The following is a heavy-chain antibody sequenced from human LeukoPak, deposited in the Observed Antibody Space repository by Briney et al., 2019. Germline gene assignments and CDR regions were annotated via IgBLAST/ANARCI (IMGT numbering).Heavy chain of an antibody. CDR1: GGSISSYY. CDR2: IYTSGST. Sequence: SETLSLTCTVSGGSISSYYWSWLRQPAGKGLEWIGRIYTSGSTNYNPSLKSRVTMSVDTSKNQFSLKLSSVTAADTAVYYCARVRRDTHHYFYYMDVWGKGTTVTVSS. V-gene: IGHV4-4*07. J-gene: IGHJ6*03. D-gene: IGHD5-18*01. CDR3: ARVRRDTHHYFYYMDV.